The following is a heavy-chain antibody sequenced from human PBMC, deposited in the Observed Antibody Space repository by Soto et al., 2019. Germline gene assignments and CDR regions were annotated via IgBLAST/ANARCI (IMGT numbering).Heavy chain of an antibody. CDR3: AREEGSSRPFDY. CDR2: IWYDGSNK. D-gene: IGHD6-13*01. Sequence: GGSLRLSCAASGFTFSSYGMHWVRQAPGKGLEWVAVIWYDGSNKYYADSVKGRFTISRDNSKNTLYLQMNSLRAEDTAVYYCAREEGSSRPFDYWGQGTLVTVSS. J-gene: IGHJ4*02. CDR1: GFTFSSYG. V-gene: IGHV3-33*01.